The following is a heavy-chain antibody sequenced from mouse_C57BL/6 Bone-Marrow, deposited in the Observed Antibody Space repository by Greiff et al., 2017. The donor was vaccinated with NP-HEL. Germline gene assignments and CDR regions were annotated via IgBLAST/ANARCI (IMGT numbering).Heavy chain of an antibody. CDR2: IDPENGDT. V-gene: IGHV14-4*01. CDR1: GFNITDDY. J-gene: IGHJ4*01. CDR3: TVTTVVGSAMDY. D-gene: IGHD1-1*01. Sequence: EVQLQQSGAELVRPGASVKLSCTASGFNITDDYMHWVKQRPEQGLEWIGWIDPENGDTEYASKFQGKATITADTSSNTAYLQLSSLTSEDTAVYYCTVTTVVGSAMDYWGQGTSVTVSS.